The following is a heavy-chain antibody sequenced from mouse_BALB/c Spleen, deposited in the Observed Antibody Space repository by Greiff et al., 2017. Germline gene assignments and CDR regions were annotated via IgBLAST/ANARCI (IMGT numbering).Heavy chain of an antibody. Sequence: VQGVESGPGLVAPSQSLSITCTVSGFSLTSYGVHWVRQPPGKGLEWLGVIWAGGSTNYNSALMSRLSISKDNSKSQVFLKMNSLQTDDTAMYYCAREDSSYPSYAMDYWGQGTTVTVSS. V-gene: IGHV2-9*02. CDR1: GFSLTSYG. CDR3: AREDSSYPSYAMDY. J-gene: IGHJ4*01. CDR2: IWAGGST. D-gene: IGHD1-1*01.